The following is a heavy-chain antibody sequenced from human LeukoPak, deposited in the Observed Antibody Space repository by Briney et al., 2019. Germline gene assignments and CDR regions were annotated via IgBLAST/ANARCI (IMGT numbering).Heavy chain of an antibody. J-gene: IGHJ4*02. V-gene: IGHV3-74*01. CDR3: VRDVWGDRDSYFDY. D-gene: IGHD2-21*01. CDR2: INTDGRST. Sequence: PGGSLRLSRAASGFTFSSYWMHWVRQVPGKGLVWVSRINTDGRSTSYVDTVKGRFTMSRDNAKNTLYLQMNSLRAEDTAVYYCVRDVWGDRDSYFDYWGQGTLVTVSS. CDR1: GFTFSSYW.